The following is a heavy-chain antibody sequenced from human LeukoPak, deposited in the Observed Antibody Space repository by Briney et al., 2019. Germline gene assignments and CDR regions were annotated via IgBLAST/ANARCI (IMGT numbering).Heavy chain of an antibody. V-gene: IGHV4-34*09. CDR2: INHSGST. Sequence: SETLSLTCAVYGGSFSGYYWSWIRQPPGKGPEWIGEINHSGSTNYNPSLKSRVTISVDTSRNQFSLKLSSVTAADTAVYYCARVRTTVPFDYWGQGTLVTVSS. D-gene: IGHD4-17*01. CDR1: GGSFSGYY. CDR3: ARVRTTVPFDY. J-gene: IGHJ4*02.